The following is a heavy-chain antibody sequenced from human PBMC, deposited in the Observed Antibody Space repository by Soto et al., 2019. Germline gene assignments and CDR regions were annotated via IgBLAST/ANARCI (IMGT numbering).Heavy chain of an antibody. CDR3: ARAGTIFGVVIGHYYYYGMDV. J-gene: IGHJ6*02. CDR1: GGTFSSYA. Sequence: ASVKVSCKASGGTFSSYAISWVRQAPGQGLEWMGGIIPIFGTANYAQKFQGRVTITADESTSTAYMELSSLRSEDTAVYYCARAGTIFGVVIGHYYYYGMDVWGQGTTVTVSS. CDR2: IIPIFGTA. V-gene: IGHV1-69*13. D-gene: IGHD3-3*01.